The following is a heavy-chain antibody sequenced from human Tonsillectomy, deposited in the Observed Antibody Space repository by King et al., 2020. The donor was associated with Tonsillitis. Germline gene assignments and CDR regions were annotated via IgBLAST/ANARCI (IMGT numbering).Heavy chain of an antibody. D-gene: IGHD2-2*01. CDR3: ARDRALRYCSSTSCYSGYYYYGMDV. Sequence: VQLVESGGGLVQPGGSLRLSLEASGLTFITSSMNWVRQAPGTGLEWSSFINSRSTTIYSADTLKGRFTISRDNAKHSLYLQMKSLRAEDTAVYYCARDRALRYCSSTSCYSGYYYYGMDVWGQGTTVTVSS. J-gene: IGHJ6*02. V-gene: IGHV3-48*01. CDR2: INSRSTTI. CDR1: GLTFITSS.